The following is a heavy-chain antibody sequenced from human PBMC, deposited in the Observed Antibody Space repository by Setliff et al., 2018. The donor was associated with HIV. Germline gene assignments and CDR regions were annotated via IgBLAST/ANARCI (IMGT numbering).Heavy chain of an antibody. CDR3: ASGHSGSFDY. V-gene: IGHV4-39*01. CDR2: IYYSGST. D-gene: IGHD6-25*01. J-gene: IGHJ4*02. Sequence: SETLSLTCTVSGGSISSSSYYWGWIRQPPGKGLEWIGSIYYSGSTYYNPSLKSRVTISVDTSKNQFSLKLSSVTAADTAVYYCASGHSGSFDYWGQGTLVTVSS. CDR1: GGSISSSSYY.